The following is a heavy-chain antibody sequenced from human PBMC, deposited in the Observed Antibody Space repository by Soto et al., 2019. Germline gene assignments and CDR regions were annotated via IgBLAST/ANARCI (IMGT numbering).Heavy chain of an antibody. Sequence: QVQVVQYGVEVRRPGSSVKVSCKASGDTFKNCVISWVRQAPGQGLEWMGGIIPLFGTTDFAQRFQGRLTITTDESTTTAYMELSRLRSEDTATYYCAAELGFGKFSVVWGQGTTVIVSS. CDR2: IIPLFGTT. D-gene: IGHD7-27*01. CDR3: AAELGFGKFSVV. V-gene: IGHV1-69*01. J-gene: IGHJ6*02. CDR1: GDTFKNCV.